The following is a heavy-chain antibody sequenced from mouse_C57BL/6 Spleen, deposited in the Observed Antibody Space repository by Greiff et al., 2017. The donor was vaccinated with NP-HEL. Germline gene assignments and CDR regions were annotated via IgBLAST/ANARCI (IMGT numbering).Heavy chain of an antibody. CDR1: GYTFTSYW. D-gene: IGHD1-1*01. Sequence: VQLQQPGAELVRPGSSVKLSCKASGYTFTSYWMHWVKQRPIQGLEWIGNIDPSDSETHYNQKFKDKATLTVDKSSSTAYMQRSSLTSEDSAVYYGARGGYYGRSSRWYFDVWGTGTTVTVSS. V-gene: IGHV1-52*01. CDR3: ARGGYYGRSSRWYFDV. CDR2: IDPSDSET. J-gene: IGHJ1*03.